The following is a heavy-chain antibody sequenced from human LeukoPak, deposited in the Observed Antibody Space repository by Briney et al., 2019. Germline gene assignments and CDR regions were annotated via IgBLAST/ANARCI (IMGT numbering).Heavy chain of an antibody. CDR2: ISSSSSYI. D-gene: IGHD1-26*01. CDR1: GFTFSSYS. V-gene: IGHV3-21*01. Sequence: PGGSLRLSCAASGFTFSSYSMNWVRQAPGKGLEWVSSISSSSSYIYHADSVKGRFTISRDNAKNSLYLQMNSLRAEDTAVYYCARDSVSGSYSGRYAFDIWGQGTMVTVSS. CDR3: ARDSVSGSYSGRYAFDI. J-gene: IGHJ3*02.